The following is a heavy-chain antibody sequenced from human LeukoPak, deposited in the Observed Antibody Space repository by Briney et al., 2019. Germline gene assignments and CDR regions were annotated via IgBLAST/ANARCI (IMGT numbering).Heavy chain of an antibody. CDR1: GFTFSNVY. J-gene: IGHJ4*02. V-gene: IGHV3-15*01. D-gene: IGHD1-14*01. CDR2: IKSKTEGGTA. Sequence: GGSLRLSCAASGFTFSNVYMSWVRQAPGKGLEWVGRIKSKTEGGTADYAAPVKGRFSISRDDSINTVYLEMNSLKTEDTAVYYCTTYRSYSDYWGQGTLVTVSS. CDR3: TTYRSYSDY.